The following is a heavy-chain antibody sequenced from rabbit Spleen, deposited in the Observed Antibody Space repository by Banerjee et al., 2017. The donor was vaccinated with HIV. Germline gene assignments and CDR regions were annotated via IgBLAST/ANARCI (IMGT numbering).Heavy chain of an antibody. J-gene: IGHJ4*01. D-gene: IGHD2-1*01. V-gene: IGHV1S7*01. Sequence: QSLEESGGGLVQPGGSLKLSCKASGFTLSTYYMNWVRQAPGKGLEWIGYIDPVFGITYYANWVNGRFSISRENAQNTMFLQLSSLTAADTATYFCVRDQAGDADYGPYYLNLWGPGTLVTVS. CDR3: VRDQAGDADYGPYYLNL. CDR2: IDPVFGIT. CDR1: GFTLSTYY.